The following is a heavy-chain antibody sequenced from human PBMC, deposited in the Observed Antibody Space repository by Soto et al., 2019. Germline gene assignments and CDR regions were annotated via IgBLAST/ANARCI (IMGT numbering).Heavy chain of an antibody. D-gene: IGHD3-10*01. CDR2: IREDGKEI. V-gene: IGHV3-7*01. CDR1: GFTLSFYW. CDR3: GTDQWGGAFDI. Sequence: PGGSLRLSCAASGFTLSFYWMAWVRQTPGKGLEFVANIREDGKEINYVDSVKGRFTISRDNAKNSLFLQMNSLRDDDTAVYYCGTDQWGGAFDIGGQGTMVTVSS. J-gene: IGHJ3*02.